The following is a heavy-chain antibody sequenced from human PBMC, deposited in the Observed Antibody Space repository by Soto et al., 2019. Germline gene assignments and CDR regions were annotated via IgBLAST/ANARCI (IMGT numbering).Heavy chain of an antibody. CDR3: ARGSGTVTTRAPFDY. CDR1: GYTFTGYY. V-gene: IGHV1-2*04. D-gene: IGHD4-17*01. CDR2: INPNSGGT. J-gene: IGHJ4*02. Sequence: GASVKVSCKASGYTFTGYYMHWVRQAPGQGLEWMGWINPNSGGTNYAQKFQGWVTMTRDTSISTAYMELSRLRSDDTAVYYCARGSGTVTTRAPFDYWGQGTLVTVSS.